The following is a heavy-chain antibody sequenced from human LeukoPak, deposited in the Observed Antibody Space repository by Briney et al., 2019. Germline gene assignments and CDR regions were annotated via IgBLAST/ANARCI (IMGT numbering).Heavy chain of an antibody. D-gene: IGHD3-22*01. CDR1: GFTFSSYS. V-gene: IGHV3-21*01. J-gene: IGHJ3*02. CDR2: ISSSSSCI. Sequence: GGSLRLSCAASGFTFSSYSMNWVRQAPGKGLEWVSSISSSSSCIYYADSVKGRFTISRDNAKNSLYLQMNSLRAEDTAVYYCARDGDYYDSSGFHAFDIWGQGTMVTVSS. CDR3: ARDGDYYDSSGFHAFDI.